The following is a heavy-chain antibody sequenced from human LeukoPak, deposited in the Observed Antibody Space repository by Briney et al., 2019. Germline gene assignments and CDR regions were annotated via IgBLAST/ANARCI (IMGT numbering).Heavy chain of an antibody. V-gene: IGHV3-23*01. CDR3: AKFLRFLIQGDFYFDY. CDR1: GFTFSSYA. Sequence: GGSLRLSCAASGFTFSSYAMSWVRQAPGKGLEWVSAISGSGGSTYYADSVKGRFTISRDNSKNTLYLQMNSLRAEDTAVYYCAKFLRFLIQGDFYFDYWGQETLVTVSS. D-gene: IGHD3-3*01. CDR2: ISGSGGST. J-gene: IGHJ4*02.